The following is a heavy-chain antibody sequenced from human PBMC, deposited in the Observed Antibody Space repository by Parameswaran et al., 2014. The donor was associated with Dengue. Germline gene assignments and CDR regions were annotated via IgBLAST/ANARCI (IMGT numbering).Heavy chain of an antibody. Sequence: VRQMPGKGLEWMGIIYPGDSETRYSPSFQGQVTISADKSISTAYLQWSSLKASDSAIYYCARLQALDDDGYNYDFIGMDVWGQGTTVTVSS. J-gene: IGHJ6*02. D-gene: IGHD5-24*01. CDR2: IYPGDSET. CDR3: ARLQALDDDGYNYDFIGMDV. V-gene: IGHV5-51*01.